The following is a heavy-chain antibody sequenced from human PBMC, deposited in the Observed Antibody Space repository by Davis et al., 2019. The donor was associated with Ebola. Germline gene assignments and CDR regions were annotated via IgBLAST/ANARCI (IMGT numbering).Heavy chain of an antibody. V-gene: IGHV1-18*01. CDR3: ARGYGDYGAPYYYYGLDV. CDR1: GYAFTTYG. CDR2: ISAHNGNT. D-gene: IGHD4-17*01. J-gene: IGHJ6*02. Sequence: ASVKVSCKASGYAFTTYGISWVRRAPGQGLEWMGWISAHNGNTVYAQKVQGRVTMTTDTVTSTAYMELRSLRFDDTAIYYCARGYGDYGAPYYYYGLDVWGQGTTVTVSS.